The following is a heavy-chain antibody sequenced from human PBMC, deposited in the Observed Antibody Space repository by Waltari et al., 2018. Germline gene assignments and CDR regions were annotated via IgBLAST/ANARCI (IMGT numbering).Heavy chain of an antibody. CDR2: ISWDGGST. D-gene: IGHD1-26*01. J-gene: IGHJ4*02. CDR3: AKDKSQWELGY. CDR1: GFTFDDST. Sequence: EVQLVESGGVVVQPGGSLRLSCAASGFTFDDSTMYWVRQAPGKGLEWVSLISWDGGSTYYADSVKGRFTISRDNSKNSLYLQMNSLRTEDTALYYCAKDKSQWELGYWGQGTLVTVSS. V-gene: IGHV3-43*01.